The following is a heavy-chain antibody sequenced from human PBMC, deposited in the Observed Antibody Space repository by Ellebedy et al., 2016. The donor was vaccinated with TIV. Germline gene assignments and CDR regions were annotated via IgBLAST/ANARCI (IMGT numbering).Heavy chain of an antibody. CDR2: IFYTGTT. V-gene: IGHV4-39*01. D-gene: IGHD3-10*01. Sequence: SETLSLXXSVSGCSISSSNSYWGWIRQPPGKGLEWIGTIFYTGTTYYNPSLKSRVTISVDTSKNEFSLKLSSVTAADTAVYYCARCGSGRYYNVPFDYWGQGTLVTVSS. CDR1: GCSISSSNSY. J-gene: IGHJ4*02. CDR3: ARCGSGRYYNVPFDY.